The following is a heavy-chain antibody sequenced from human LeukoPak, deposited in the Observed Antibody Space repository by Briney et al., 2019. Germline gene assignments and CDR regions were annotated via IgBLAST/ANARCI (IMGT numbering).Heavy chain of an antibody. CDR1: GYTFTSYG. J-gene: IGHJ6*02. CDR2: ISAYNGNT. D-gene: IGHD2-2*01. Sequence: ASVKVSCKASGYTFTSYGISWVRQAPGQGLGWMGWISAYNGNTNYAQKLQGRVTMTTDTSTTTAYMELRSLRSDDTAVYYCARVPSIVVVPAAMRPLYYYYGMDVWGQGTTVTVSS. V-gene: IGHV1-18*01. CDR3: ARVPSIVVVPAAMRPLYYYYGMDV.